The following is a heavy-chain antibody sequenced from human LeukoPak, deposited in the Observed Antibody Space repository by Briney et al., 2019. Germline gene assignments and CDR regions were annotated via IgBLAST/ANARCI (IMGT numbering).Heavy chain of an antibody. Sequence: PSETLSLTCAVYGGSFSGYYWSWIRQPPGKGLEWIGEINHSGSTNYNPSLKSRVTISVDTSKNQFSLKLSSVTAADTAVYYCARLNEYGDYWGQGTLVTVSS. V-gene: IGHV4-34*01. CDR2: INHSGST. CDR1: GGSFSGYY. J-gene: IGHJ4*02. D-gene: IGHD4-17*01. CDR3: ARLNEYGDY.